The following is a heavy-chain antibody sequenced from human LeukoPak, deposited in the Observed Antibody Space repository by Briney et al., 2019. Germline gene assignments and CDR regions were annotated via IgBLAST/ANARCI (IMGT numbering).Heavy chain of an antibody. J-gene: IGHJ6*02. V-gene: IGHV4-39*07. Sequence: SETLSLTCTVSGGSISSSTHCWSWVRQPPGKGLEWIGCMYYSGNTYYSSSLKSRVTISVDTSKNQFSLKLSSVTAADTAVYYCARGGRGSGSYGIYYYGMDVWGQGTTVTVSS. CDR2: MYYSGNT. D-gene: IGHD3-10*01. CDR3: ARGGRGSGSYGIYYYGMDV. CDR1: GGSISSSTHC.